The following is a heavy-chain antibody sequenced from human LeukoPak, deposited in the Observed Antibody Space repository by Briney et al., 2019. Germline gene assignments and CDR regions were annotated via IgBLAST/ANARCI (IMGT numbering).Heavy chain of an antibody. D-gene: IGHD6-19*01. J-gene: IGHJ4*02. V-gene: IGHV3-7*04. CDR1: GFTFSSYW. Sequence: PGGSLRLSCAASGFTFSSYWMGWVRQAPGKGLEWVANIKHDGSEEYYVGSVRGRFSISRDNAKSSLYLQMNSLRAEDTAVYFCARDEHQYFHASSGRFDYWGQGILVTASA. CDR3: ARDEHQYFHASSGRFDY. CDR2: IKHDGSEE.